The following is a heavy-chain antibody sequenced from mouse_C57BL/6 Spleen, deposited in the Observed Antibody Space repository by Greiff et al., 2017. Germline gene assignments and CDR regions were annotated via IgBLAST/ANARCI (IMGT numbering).Heavy chain of an antibody. CDR1: GYTFTSYW. V-gene: IGHV1-69*01. CDR2: IDPSDSYT. D-gene: IGHD1-1*01. J-gene: IGHJ3*01. CDR3: ASYYYGSPWFAY. Sequence: QVQLQQPGAELVMPGASVKLSCKASGYTFTSYWMHWVKQRPGQGLEWIGEIDPSDSYTNYTQKFKGKSTLTVDKSSSTAYMQLSSLTSEDSAVYYCASYYYGSPWFAYWGQGTLVTVSA.